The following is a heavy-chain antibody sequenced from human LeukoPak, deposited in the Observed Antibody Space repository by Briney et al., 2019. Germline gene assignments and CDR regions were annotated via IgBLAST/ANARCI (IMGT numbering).Heavy chain of an antibody. D-gene: IGHD1-26*01. CDR2: ISGGGGST. J-gene: IGHJ4*02. CDR1: GFTFSGYA. CDR3: AKSSTYSGSLIDY. V-gene: IGHV3-23*01. Sequence: GGSLRLSCAASGFTFSGYAMSWVRQAPGKGLEWVSSISGGGGSTYYADSVKGRFTISRDNSKNTLYLQVNSLRAEDTAVYYCAKSSTYSGSLIDYWGQGTLVSVSS.